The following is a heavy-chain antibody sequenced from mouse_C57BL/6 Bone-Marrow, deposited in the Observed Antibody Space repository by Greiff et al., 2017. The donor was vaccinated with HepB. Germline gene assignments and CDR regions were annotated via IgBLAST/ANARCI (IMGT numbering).Heavy chain of an antibody. Sequence: EVQLQQSGAELVRPGASVKLSCTASGFNIKDDYMHWVKQSPEQGLEWIGWIDPENGDTEYASKFQGKATITADTSSNTAYLQLSSLTSEDTAVYYCTNSNYPYYFDYWGQGTTLTVSS. CDR2: IDPENGDT. V-gene: IGHV14-4*01. J-gene: IGHJ2*01. CDR3: TNSNYPYYFDY. D-gene: IGHD2-5*01. CDR1: GFNIKDDY.